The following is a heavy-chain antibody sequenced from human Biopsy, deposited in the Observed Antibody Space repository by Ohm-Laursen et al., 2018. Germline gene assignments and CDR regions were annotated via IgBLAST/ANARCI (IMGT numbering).Heavy chain of an antibody. CDR2: NIPILGTG. V-gene: IGHV1-69*06. J-gene: IGHJ1*01. Sequence: VASVKVSCKAPGGTFSNYGVNWVRQAPGQGLEWLGGNIPILGTGNYAQKFQDRVTVAADTSTSTATMELRSLRSDDTAVYYRATKLTGYFHHWGQGTLVIVSS. CDR3: ATKLTGYFHH. D-gene: IGHD3-9*01. CDR1: GGTFSNYG.